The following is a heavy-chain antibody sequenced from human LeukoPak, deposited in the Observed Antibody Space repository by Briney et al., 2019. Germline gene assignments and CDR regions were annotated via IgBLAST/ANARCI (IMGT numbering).Heavy chain of an antibody. CDR1: GFSLGTSGMC. D-gene: IGHD2-15*01. V-gene: IGHV2-70*11. J-gene: IGHJ4*02. Sequence: SGPTLVNPTQTLTLTCTFSGFSLGTSGMCVSWIRQPPGKALEWLARIDWDDDKYYSTSLKTRLTISKDTSKNQVVLTMTNMDPVDTATYYCARQTVVAATIDYWGQGTLVTVSS. CDR3: ARQTVVAATIDY. CDR2: IDWDDDK.